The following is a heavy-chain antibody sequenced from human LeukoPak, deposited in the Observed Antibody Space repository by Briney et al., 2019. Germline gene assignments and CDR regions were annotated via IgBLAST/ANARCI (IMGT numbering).Heavy chain of an antibody. Sequence: SGPALVKPTQTLTLTCTFSGFSLSTSGVCVSWIRQPPGKALEWLARIDWDDDKYYSTSLKTRLTIYKDTSKNQVVLTMTNIDPVDTATYYCARIRVSSGWSLGRGYYFGYWGQGTLVTVSS. D-gene: IGHD6-19*01. CDR1: GFSLSTSGVC. CDR2: IDWDDDK. J-gene: IGHJ4*02. V-gene: IGHV2-70*11. CDR3: ARIRVSSGWSLGRGYYFGY.